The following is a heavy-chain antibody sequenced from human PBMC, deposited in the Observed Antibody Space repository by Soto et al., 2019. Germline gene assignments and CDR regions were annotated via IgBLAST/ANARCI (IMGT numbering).Heavy chain of an antibody. D-gene: IGHD3-3*01. Sequence: QVQLVESGGGVVQPGRSLRLSCAASGFTFSSYGMHWVRQAPGKGLEWVAVISYDGSNKYYADSVKGRFTISRDNSKNTLYLQMNSLRAEDTAVYYCAKDLRGITIFGVVIKQYYYYGMDVWGQGTTVTVSS. CDR3: AKDLRGITIFGVVIKQYYYYGMDV. CDR1: GFTFSSYG. J-gene: IGHJ6*02. CDR2: ISYDGSNK. V-gene: IGHV3-30*18.